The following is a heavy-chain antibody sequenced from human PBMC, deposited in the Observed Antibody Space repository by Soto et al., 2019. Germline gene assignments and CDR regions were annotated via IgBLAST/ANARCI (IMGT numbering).Heavy chain of an antibody. CDR2: IYYSGST. CDR1: GGSISSGGYY. Sequence: QVQLQESGPGLVKPSQTLSLTCTVSGGSISSGGYYWSWIRQPPGKDLEWIGDIYYSGSTYYNQSRESRVTISVDTSKNQFSLKLSSVTAADTDVYDCARDGRAGYNYDYFQHWGQGTLVTVSS. CDR3: ARDGRAGYNYDYFQH. D-gene: IGHD5-12*01. J-gene: IGHJ1*01. V-gene: IGHV4-31*03.